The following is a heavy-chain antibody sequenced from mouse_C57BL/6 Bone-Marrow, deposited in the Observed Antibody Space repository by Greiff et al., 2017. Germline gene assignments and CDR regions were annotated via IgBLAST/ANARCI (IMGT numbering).Heavy chain of an antibody. D-gene: IGHD1-1*01. CDR2: IYPRSGKT. CDR3: ARGTTVVATGEAWFAY. V-gene: IGHV1-81*01. J-gene: IGHJ3*01. CDR1: GYTFTSYG. Sequence: QVQLQQSGAELARPGASVKLSCKASGYTFTSYGISWVKQRTGQGLEWIGEIYPRSGKTYYNEKFKGKATLTADKASSTAYMELRSRTSEDSAVYFCARGTTVVATGEAWFAYWGQGTLVTVSA.